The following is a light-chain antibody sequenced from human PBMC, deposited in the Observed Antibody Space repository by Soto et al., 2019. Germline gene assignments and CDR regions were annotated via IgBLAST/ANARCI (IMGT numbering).Light chain of an antibody. CDR2: AAS. CDR1: QTVSKNY. V-gene: IGKV3-20*01. Sequence: TQSPATLSVSPWEGATLSCRASQTVSKNYLALYQQKAGQAPRLVIYAASTRATGIPDRFSGSGSGTDFTLTISRLEPEDFAMYYCQQYGYLVTFGGGTKVDIK. CDR3: QQYGYLVT. J-gene: IGKJ4*01.